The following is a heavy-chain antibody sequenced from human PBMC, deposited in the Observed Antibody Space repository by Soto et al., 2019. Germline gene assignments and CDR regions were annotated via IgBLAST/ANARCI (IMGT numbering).Heavy chain of an antibody. CDR2: IIPILGIA. CDR1: GGTFSSYT. Sequence: SVKVSCKASGGTFSSYTISWVRQAPGQGLEWMGRIIPILGIANYAQKFQGRVTITADKSTSTAYMELSSLRSEDTAVYYCARSDYYGSGSYTGPRDYWGQGTLVTDSX. CDR3: ARSDYYGSGSYTGPRDY. V-gene: IGHV1-69*02. J-gene: IGHJ4*02. D-gene: IGHD3-10*01.